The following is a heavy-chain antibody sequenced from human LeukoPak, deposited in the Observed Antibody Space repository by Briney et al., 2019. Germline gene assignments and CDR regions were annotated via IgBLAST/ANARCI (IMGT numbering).Heavy chain of an antibody. CDR3: ARECKSVAVAPYYYGMDV. CDR1: GYTFSIYV. V-gene: IGHV1-18*01. CDR2: ISAYNGNT. Sequence: VASVTVSFKSSGYTFSIYVSSWVRQAPGQGLEWMGWISAYNGNTNYAQKLQGRVTMTTDTSTSTAYMELRSLRSDDTAVYYCARECKSVAVAPYYYGMDVWGQGTTVTVSS. D-gene: IGHD6-19*01. J-gene: IGHJ6*02.